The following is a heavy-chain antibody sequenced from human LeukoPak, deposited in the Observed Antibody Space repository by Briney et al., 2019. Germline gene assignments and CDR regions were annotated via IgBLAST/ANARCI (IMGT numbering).Heavy chain of an antibody. CDR2: IYYSGST. CDR3: ARGGYDFRYFDP. D-gene: IGHD5-12*01. Sequence: SQTLSLTCTVSGGSISSADNYWSWIRQPPGKGLEWIGYIYYSGSTYYNPSLKSRVTISVDTFKNQFSLKLSSVTAADTAVYYCARGGYDFRYFDPWGQGTLVTVSS. V-gene: IGHV4-30-4*01. J-gene: IGHJ5*02. CDR1: GGSISSADNY.